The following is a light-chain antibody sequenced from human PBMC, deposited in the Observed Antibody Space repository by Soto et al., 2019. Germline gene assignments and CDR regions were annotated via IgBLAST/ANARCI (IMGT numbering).Light chain of an antibody. CDR2: KAS. CDR1: QSISSW. CDR3: QQYNSYPWT. J-gene: IGKJ1*01. V-gene: IGKV1-5*03. Sequence: DIQMTQSPSTLSASVGDRVTITCRASQSISSWLAWYQQKPGKAPKLMNYKASTLESGVPSNFSGSGSGTEFTLTISSLQPEDFATYYFQQYNSYPWTFGQGTKVDVK.